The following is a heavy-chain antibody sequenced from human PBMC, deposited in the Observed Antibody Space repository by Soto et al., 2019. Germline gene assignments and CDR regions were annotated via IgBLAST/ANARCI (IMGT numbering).Heavy chain of an antibody. V-gene: IGHV4-61*01. Sequence: SETLSLTCTVSGGSVSSGIYYWSWIRQPPGKGLEWIGYIYYSGSTNYNPSLKSRVTISVDTSKNQFSLKLSSVTAADTAVYYCARARIVGATRWFDPWGQGTLVTVSS. D-gene: IGHD1-26*01. CDR3: ARARIVGATRWFDP. CDR2: IYYSGST. J-gene: IGHJ5*02. CDR1: GGSVSSGIYY.